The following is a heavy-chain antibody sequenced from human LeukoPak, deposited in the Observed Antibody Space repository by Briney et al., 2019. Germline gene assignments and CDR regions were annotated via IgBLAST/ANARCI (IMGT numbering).Heavy chain of an antibody. Sequence: ASVKVSCKASGYTFTSYDINWVRQATGQGLEWMGWMNPNSGNTGYAQKFQGRVTMTRNTSISTAYMELSSLRSEDTAVYYRARDYDSSGYFNAYYYYGMDVWGQGTTVTVSS. J-gene: IGHJ6*02. CDR1: GYTFTSYD. CDR2: MNPNSGNT. V-gene: IGHV1-8*01. CDR3: ARDYDSSGYFNAYYYYGMDV. D-gene: IGHD3-22*01.